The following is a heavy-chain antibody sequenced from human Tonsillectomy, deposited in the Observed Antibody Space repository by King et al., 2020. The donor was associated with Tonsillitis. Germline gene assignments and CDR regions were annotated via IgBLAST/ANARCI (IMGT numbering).Heavy chain of an antibody. Sequence: VQLQQWGARLLKPSETLSLTCAVYGGSFSGYSWTWIRQPPGKRLEWIGQINHSGTTIYNPSHKSRRTIAVDTYKNQFSRKLRSVTAADTAVYYCASGAPRYWGQGALGTVSS. CDR2: INHSGTT. J-gene: IGHJ4*02. CDR3: ASGAPRY. V-gene: IGHV4-34*01. CDR1: GGSFSGYS.